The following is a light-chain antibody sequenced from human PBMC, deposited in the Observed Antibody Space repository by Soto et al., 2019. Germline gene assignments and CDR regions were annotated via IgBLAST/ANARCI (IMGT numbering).Light chain of an antibody. J-gene: IGLJ2*01. CDR1: SSDVGGYNY. CDR3: SSYTSSSTLG. CDR2: DVS. V-gene: IGLV2-14*01. Sequence: QSALTQPASVSGCPGQSITISCTGTSSDVGGYNYVSWYQQHPGKAPKLMIYDVSNRPSGVSNRFSGSKSGNTASLTISGLQAEDEADYYCSSYTSSSTLGFGGGTKVTVL.